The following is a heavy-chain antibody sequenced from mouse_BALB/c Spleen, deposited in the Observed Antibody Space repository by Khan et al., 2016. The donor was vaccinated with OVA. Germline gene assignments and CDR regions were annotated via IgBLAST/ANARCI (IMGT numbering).Heavy chain of an antibody. D-gene: IGHD1-1*01. Sequence: EVELVESGGDLVKPGGSLKLSCAASGFTFSSYGMSWVRQTPDKRLEWVATISSGASYTYYPDSVKGRFTISRDNAKNTLYLQMSSLKSEDTAMYYCARQPGYCGSSFYLDNWGQGTTLTVSS. V-gene: IGHV5-6*01. J-gene: IGHJ2*01. CDR2: ISSGASYT. CDR1: GFTFSSYG. CDR3: ARQPGYCGSSFYLDN.